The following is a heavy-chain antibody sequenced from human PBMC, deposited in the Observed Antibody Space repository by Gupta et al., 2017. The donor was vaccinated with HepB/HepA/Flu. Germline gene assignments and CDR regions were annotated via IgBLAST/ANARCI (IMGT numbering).Heavy chain of an antibody. CDR1: GGSLSSYY. D-gene: IGHD3-22*01. V-gene: IGHV4-59*01. J-gene: IGHJ4*02. CDR2: ISYSGKT. CDR3: AIDQTDSSGYYYADD. Sequence: QMQLQESGPRLVKPSETLSLTCTVSGGSLSSYYWSWIRQPPGKGLEWIGYISYSGKTKYNPSRKSRVTMSVDTAKNQVSMKLSSVTAAETAVYYCAIDQTDSSGYYYADDGRQGTMVTVFS.